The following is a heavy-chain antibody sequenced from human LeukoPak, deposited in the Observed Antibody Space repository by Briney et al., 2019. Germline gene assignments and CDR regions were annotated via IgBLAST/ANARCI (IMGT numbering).Heavy chain of an antibody. V-gene: IGHV4-39*07. Sequence: SETLSLTCTVSGGSIRSSSYYWGWIRQPPGKGLEWIGSIYHSGSTYYNPSLKSRVTIAVETSKNQFSLKLSSVTAADKAVYYCAREGTLYYDSSGYNDYWGQGTLVTVSS. CDR1: GGSIRSSSYY. CDR3: AREGTLYYDSSGYNDY. J-gene: IGHJ4*02. D-gene: IGHD3-22*01. CDR2: IYHSGST.